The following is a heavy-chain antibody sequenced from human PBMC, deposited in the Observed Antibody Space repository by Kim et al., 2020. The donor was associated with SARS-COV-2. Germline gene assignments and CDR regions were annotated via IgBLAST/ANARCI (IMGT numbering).Heavy chain of an antibody. J-gene: IGHJ4*02. CDR2: YTSGRT. CDR3: ASALGH. V-gene: IGHV4-4*07. Sequence: YTSGRTNYTPYLQSRVTMSVDMSKNQFSLKLSSVTAADTAVYYCASALGHWGQGTLVTVSS. D-gene: IGHD3-16*02.